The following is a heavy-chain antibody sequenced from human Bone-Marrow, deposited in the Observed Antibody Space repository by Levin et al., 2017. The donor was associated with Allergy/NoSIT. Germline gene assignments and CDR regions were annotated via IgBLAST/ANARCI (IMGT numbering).Heavy chain of an antibody. Sequence: GGSLRLSCAASGFTFRHYTMNWVRQAPGKGLEWVSCITSSGDSTYYADSVKGRFTISRDNAKNSLYLQLNRLRYAETAMYYCARDPARGYYDSSGYSGDHWGQGTLVTVSS. CDR3: ARDPARGYYDSSGYSGDH. CDR2: ITSSGDST. D-gene: IGHD3-22*01. J-gene: IGHJ4*02. V-gene: IGHV3-48*02. CDR1: GFTFRHYT.